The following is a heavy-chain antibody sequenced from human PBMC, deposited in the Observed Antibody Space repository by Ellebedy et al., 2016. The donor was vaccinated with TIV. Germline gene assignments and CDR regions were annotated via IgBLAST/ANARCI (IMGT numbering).Heavy chain of an antibody. CDR3: ARYGFGEYRSYFFDF. CDR2: ISASSRTI. Sequence: GGSLRLSCAASGFTFSSYAMNWVRQAPGKGLEWVSYISASSRTIYYADSVKGRFTIFSDNAKNSLYLQMNILRDEDTAVYFCARYGFGEYRSYFFDFWGLGTLVTVSS. D-gene: IGHD2/OR15-2a*01. J-gene: IGHJ4*02. CDR1: GFTFSSYA. V-gene: IGHV3-48*02.